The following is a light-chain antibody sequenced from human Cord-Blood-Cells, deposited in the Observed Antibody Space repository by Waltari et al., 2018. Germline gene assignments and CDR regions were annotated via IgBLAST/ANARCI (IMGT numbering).Light chain of an antibody. CDR3: CSYAGSSTV. J-gene: IGLJ3*02. CDR1: SSDVGSYTL. CDR2: EGS. V-gene: IGLV2-23*01. Sequence: SALTQPASVSGSPGQSITISCTGTSSDVGSYTLLSWYQQHPGKAPKLMIYEGSKRPSGVSNRFSGSQSGNTASLTISGLQAEDEADYYCCSYAGSSTVFGGGTKLTVL.